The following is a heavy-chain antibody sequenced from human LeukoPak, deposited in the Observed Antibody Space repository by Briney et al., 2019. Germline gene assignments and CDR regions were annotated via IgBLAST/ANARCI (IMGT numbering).Heavy chain of an antibody. V-gene: IGHV4-4*07. CDR3: ARDDHLGYCSGGSCDPHYYYYMDV. J-gene: IGHJ6*03. CDR2: IHAGGST. D-gene: IGHD2-15*01. CDR1: GVSSTDYF. Sequence: PSETLSPTCTVSGVSSTDYFWSWIRQPAGKGLEWIGRIHAGGSTDYNPSFNSRLTISVDKSKNQFSLNLSSVTAADTAVYYCARDDHLGYCSGGSCDPHYYYYMDVWGKGTTVTVSS.